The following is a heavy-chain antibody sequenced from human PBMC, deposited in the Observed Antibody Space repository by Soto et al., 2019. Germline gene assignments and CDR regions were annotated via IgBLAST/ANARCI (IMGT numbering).Heavy chain of an antibody. CDR3: ARDNSGSYYDLDY. J-gene: IGHJ4*02. Sequence: SVKVSCKASGGTFSSYAISWVRQAPGQGLEWMGGIIPIFGTANYAQKFQGRVTITADKSTSTAYMELSSLRSEDTAVYYCARDNSGSYYDLDYWGQGTLVTVSS. CDR2: IIPIFGTA. V-gene: IGHV1-69*06. CDR1: GGTFSSYA. D-gene: IGHD1-26*01.